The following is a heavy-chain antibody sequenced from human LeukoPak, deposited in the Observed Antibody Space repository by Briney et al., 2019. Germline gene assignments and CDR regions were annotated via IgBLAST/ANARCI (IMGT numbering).Heavy chain of an antibody. CDR1: GYTFTSYG. Sequence: ASVKVSCKASGYTFTSYGIRWVRQAPGQGLEWMGWISAYNGNTNYAQKLQGRVTMTTDTSTSTAYMELRSLRSDDTAVYYCARGPEYYDSSGYSPDAFDIWGQGTMVTVSS. D-gene: IGHD3-22*01. CDR2: ISAYNGNT. V-gene: IGHV1-18*01. CDR3: ARGPEYYDSSGYSPDAFDI. J-gene: IGHJ3*02.